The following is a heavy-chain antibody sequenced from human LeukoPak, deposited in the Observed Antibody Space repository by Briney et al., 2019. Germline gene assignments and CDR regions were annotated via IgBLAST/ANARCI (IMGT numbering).Heavy chain of an antibody. CDR3: ARRSEFDNTHYHYFDY. J-gene: IGHJ4*02. CDR2: IYHSGST. Sequence: SETLSLTCTVSGGSIDSRSYYWDWIRQAPGKGLEWIGTIYHSGSTEYNPSLKSRVAIFVDTSKNQFSLILRSVAAADTAVYYCARRSEFDNTHYHYFDYWGQGALVTVSS. D-gene: IGHD2-15*01. V-gene: IGHV4-39*01. CDR1: GGSIDSRSYY.